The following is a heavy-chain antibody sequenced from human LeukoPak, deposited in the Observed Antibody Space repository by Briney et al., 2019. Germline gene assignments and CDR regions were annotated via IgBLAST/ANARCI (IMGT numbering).Heavy chain of an antibody. D-gene: IGHD3-10*01. CDR3: ASTGSYYNSVDY. V-gene: IGHV4-4*02. Sequence: SGTLSLTCGVSGGSITSTNYWSWVRQPPGQGLEWIGEISLSGYTGFNPSLRSRVTILVDRSKNQFSLKLSSVTAADTAVYYCASTGSYYNSVDYWGQGTLVTVSS. CDR2: ISLSGYT. CDR1: GGSITSTNY. J-gene: IGHJ4*02.